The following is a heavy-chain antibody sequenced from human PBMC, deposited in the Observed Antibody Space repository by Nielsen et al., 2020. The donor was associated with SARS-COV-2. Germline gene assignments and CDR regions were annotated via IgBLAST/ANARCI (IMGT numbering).Heavy chain of an antibody. CDR2: IIPILGIA. Sequence: SVKVSCKASGGTFSSYTISWVRQAPGQGLEWMGRIIPILGIANYAQKFQGRVTITADKSTSTAYMELRSLRSEDTAVYYCARVDSYGYLGWFDPWGQGTLVTVSS. CDR3: ARVDSYGYLGWFDP. CDR1: GGTFSSYT. D-gene: IGHD5-18*01. J-gene: IGHJ5*02. V-gene: IGHV1-69*02.